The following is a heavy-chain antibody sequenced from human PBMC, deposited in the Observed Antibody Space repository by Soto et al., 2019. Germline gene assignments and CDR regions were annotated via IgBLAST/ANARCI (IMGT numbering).Heavy chain of an antibody. J-gene: IGHJ3*02. V-gene: IGHV1-69*06. Sequence: QVQLEQSGAEVKKPGSSVKVSCKASGGTLSDHGVAWLRQAPGQGLEWMGGTIPVFNTAKYAQKFQGRVTVTADKFTNIAYMELSSLRSEDTAFYFCARGLYGSGNYYTGPSAFDIWGQGTMDIVSS. CDR3: ARGLYGSGNYYTGPSAFDI. CDR2: TIPVFNTA. D-gene: IGHD3-10*01. CDR1: GGTLSDHG.